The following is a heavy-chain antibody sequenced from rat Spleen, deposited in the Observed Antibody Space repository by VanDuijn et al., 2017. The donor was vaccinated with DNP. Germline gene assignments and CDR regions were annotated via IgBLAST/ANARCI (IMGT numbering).Heavy chain of an antibody. CDR3: ATVSSQH. CDR2: ISPSGGST. D-gene: IGHD1-2*01. J-gene: IGHJ3*01. V-gene: IGHV5-27*01. Sequence: EVQLVESDGGLVQPGRSLKLSCAASGFTFSDYYMAWVRQAPTKGLEWVASISPSGGSTYYRDSVKGRFTISRDNAKSTLYLQMDSLRSEDTATYYCATVSSQHWGQGTLVTVSS. CDR1: GFTFSDYY.